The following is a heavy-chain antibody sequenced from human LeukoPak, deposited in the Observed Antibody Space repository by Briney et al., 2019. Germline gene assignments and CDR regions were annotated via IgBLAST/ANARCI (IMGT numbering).Heavy chain of an antibody. CDR3: ARDTAMVYYFDY. V-gene: IGHV1-2*06. J-gene: IGHJ4*02. D-gene: IGHD5-18*01. CDR1: GYTFIGYY. Sequence: GASVKVSCKASGYTFIGYYTHWVRQAPGQGLEWMGRINPNSGGRNYAQKFQGRVTMTRDTSISTAYMELSRLRSDDTAVYYCARDTAMVYYFDYWGQGTLVTVSS. CDR2: INPNSGGR.